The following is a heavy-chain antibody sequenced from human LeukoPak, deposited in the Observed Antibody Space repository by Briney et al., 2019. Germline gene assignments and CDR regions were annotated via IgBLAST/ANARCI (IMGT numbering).Heavy chain of an antibody. CDR1: GFTFSGYW. V-gene: IGHV3-7*01. CDR3: ASDDY. CDR2: IKQDGSEK. Sequence: GGSLRLSCAASGFTFSGYWMSWVRQAPGKGLEWVANIKQDGSEKYYVDSVKGRFTISRDNAKNSLYLQMNSLRAEDTAVYYCASDDYWGQGTLVTVSS. J-gene: IGHJ4*02.